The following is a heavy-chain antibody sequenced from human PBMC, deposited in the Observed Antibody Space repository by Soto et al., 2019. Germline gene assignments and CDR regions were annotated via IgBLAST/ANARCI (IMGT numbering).Heavy chain of an antibody. CDR1: GFTFSSYS. CDR3: ARASTSTYYFDY. CDR2: ISSSSSYI. V-gene: IGHV3-21*01. J-gene: IGHJ4*02. Sequence: EVQLVESGGGLVKPGGSLRLSCAASGFTFSSYSMNWVRQAPGKGLEWVSAISSSSSYIYYADSVKGRFTIPRDNAKNSLYLQMNSLRAEDTAVYYCARASTSTYYFDYWGQGTLVTVSS.